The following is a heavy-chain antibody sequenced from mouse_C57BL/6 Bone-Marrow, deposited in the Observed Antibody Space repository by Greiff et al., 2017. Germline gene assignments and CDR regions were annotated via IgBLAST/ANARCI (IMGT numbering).Heavy chain of an antibody. Sequence: VKLVESGAELVKPGASVKISCTASGYAFSSYWMNWVKQRPGKGLAWIGQIYPGDGDTNYTGKFKGKATLTADKSSSTAYMQLSSLTSEDSAVYYCAGSHCDWFAYWGQGTLVTVSA. V-gene: IGHV1-80*01. CDR3: AGSHCDWFAY. CDR1: GYAFSSYW. J-gene: IGHJ3*01. CDR2: IYPGDGDT.